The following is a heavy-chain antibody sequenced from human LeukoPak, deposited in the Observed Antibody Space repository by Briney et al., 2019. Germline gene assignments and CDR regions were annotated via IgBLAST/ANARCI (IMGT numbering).Heavy chain of an antibody. D-gene: IGHD6-13*01. CDR3: ARGGGAAADYSYYYMDV. Sequence: ASVKVSCKASGYTFTSYGITWVRQAPGQGLEWMGGISPYNGNTNYAQKLQGRVTMTTDPSTSTAYMELRSLRSDDTAVYYCARGGGAAADYSYYYMDVWGKGTTVTVSS. CDR2: ISPYNGNT. CDR1: GYTFTSYG. J-gene: IGHJ6*03. V-gene: IGHV1-18*01.